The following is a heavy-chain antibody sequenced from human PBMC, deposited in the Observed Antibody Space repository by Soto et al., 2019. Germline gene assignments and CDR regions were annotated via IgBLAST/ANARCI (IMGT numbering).Heavy chain of an antibody. Sequence: GESLKISCKGSGYSFTSYWIGWVLQKPRHVVKSXGIIYPGDSDTRYSPSFQGQVTISADKSISTAYLQWSSLKASDTAMYYCARLLRYFDWSPENYYYYGMDVWGQGTTVTVSS. CDR2: IYPGDSDT. D-gene: IGHD3-9*01. CDR1: GYSFTSYW. J-gene: IGHJ6*02. V-gene: IGHV5-51*01. CDR3: ARLLRYFDWSPENYYYYGMDV.